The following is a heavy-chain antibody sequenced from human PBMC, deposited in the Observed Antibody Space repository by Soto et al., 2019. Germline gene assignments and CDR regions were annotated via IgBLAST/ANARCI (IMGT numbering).Heavy chain of an antibody. CDR3: AKFSSCWFGTDYYGMDV. V-gene: IGHV3-30*18. CDR1: GFTFSSYG. J-gene: IGHJ6*02. D-gene: IGHD6-19*01. Sequence: QVQLVESGGGVVQPGRSLRLSCAASGFTFSSYGMHWVRQAPGKGLEWVAVISYDGSNKYYADSVKGRFTISRDNSKNTLYLQMNSLRAEDTAVYYCAKFSSCWFGTDYYGMDVWGQGTTVTVSS. CDR2: ISYDGSNK.